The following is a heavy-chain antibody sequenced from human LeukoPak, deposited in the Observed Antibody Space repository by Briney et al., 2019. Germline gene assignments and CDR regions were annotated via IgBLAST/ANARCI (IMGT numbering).Heavy chain of an antibody. V-gene: IGHV4-4*07. J-gene: IGHJ4*02. CDR3: AREVAARYYDFWSGDLGYFDY. CDR1: GGSISSYY. Sequence: SETLSLTCTVSGGSISSYYWSWIRQPAGKGLEWIGRIYTSGSTNYNPSLKSRVTMSVDTSKNQFSLKLSSVTAADTAVYYCAREVAARYYDFWSGDLGYFDYWGQGTLVTISS. CDR2: IYTSGST. D-gene: IGHD3-3*01.